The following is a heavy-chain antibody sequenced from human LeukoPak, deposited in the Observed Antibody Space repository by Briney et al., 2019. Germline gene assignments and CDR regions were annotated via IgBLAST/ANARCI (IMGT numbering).Heavy chain of an antibody. CDR3: ARDSDDYGIGPGVDY. D-gene: IGHD4-17*01. CDR2: INSDGSST. V-gene: IGHV3-74*01. Sequence: GGSLRLSCAASGFSFSSHGMSWVRQAPGKGLVWVSRINSDGSSTSYADSVKGRFTISRDNAKNTLYLQMNSLRAEDTAVYYCARDSDDYGIGPGVDYWGQGTLVTVSS. J-gene: IGHJ4*02. CDR1: GFSFSSHG.